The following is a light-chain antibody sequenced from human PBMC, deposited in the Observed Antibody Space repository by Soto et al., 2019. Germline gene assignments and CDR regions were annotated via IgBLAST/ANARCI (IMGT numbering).Light chain of an antibody. CDR2: EES. CDR3: QQVKTYPRT. J-gene: IGKJ4*01. Sequence: DIPLTQSPSFLSASVGDRVTITCRPSQAVPNNMAWYQQKPGKPPKLLIYEESTLHSGVPSRFSGRKSGTQFTLTIDSLQPEDFATYYCQQVKTYPRTFGGGTKVEI. V-gene: IGKV1-9*01. CDR1: QAVPNN.